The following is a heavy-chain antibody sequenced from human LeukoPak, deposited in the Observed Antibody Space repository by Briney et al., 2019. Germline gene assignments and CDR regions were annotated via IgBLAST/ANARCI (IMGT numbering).Heavy chain of an antibody. CDR3: AKDRLVGGSDRHPLDY. Sequence: PGGSLRLSCAASGFTFSSYAMSWVRQAPGKGLEWVSAISGSGGSTYYADSVKGRFTISRDNAKNSLYLQMTSLRAEDTAVYYCAKDRLVGGSDRHPLDYRGQGTLVTVSS. V-gene: IGHV3-23*01. CDR1: GFTFSSYA. J-gene: IGHJ4*02. CDR2: ISGSGGST. D-gene: IGHD1-26*01.